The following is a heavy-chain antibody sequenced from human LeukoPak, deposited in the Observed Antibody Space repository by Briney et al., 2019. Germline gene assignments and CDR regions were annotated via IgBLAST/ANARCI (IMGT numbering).Heavy chain of an antibody. Sequence: PGGSPRLSCAASGFTFSSYGMHWVRQAQGNWLEWVAVIWYDGSNKYYADSVKGRFTISRDNSKNTLYLQMNSLRAEDTAVYYCARLSGYGLDYWGQGTLVTVSS. V-gene: IGHV3-33*01. CDR3: ARLSGYGLDY. CDR2: IWYDGSNK. J-gene: IGHJ4*02. D-gene: IGHD5-12*01. CDR1: GFTFSSYG.